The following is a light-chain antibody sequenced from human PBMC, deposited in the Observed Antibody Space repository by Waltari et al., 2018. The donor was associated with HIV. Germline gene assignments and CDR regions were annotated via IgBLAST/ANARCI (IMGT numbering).Light chain of an antibody. Sequence: QSVLTQPPSASGTPGQRVTISCSASSSNIGSNYAYWYQQLPGTAPKLLIYRNNQRPSGVPDRFYGSKSGTSASLAISGLRSEDEADYYCAAWDDSLSGLVFGGGTKVTVL. V-gene: IGLV1-47*01. CDR2: RNN. J-gene: IGLJ3*02. CDR1: SSNIGSNY. CDR3: AAWDDSLSGLV.